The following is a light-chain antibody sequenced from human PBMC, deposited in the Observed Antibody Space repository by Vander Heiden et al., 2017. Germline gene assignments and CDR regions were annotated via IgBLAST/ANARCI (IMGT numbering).Light chain of an antibody. Sequence: QSALTQPASVSRSPGQSITIPCTGTSSDVGAYNYVSWYQQYPGKAPKVIIYDVSNRPSGVSNRFSGSKSGNTASLTISGLQAEDEADYFCTSYTSSSTLYVFGTGTKVTVL. J-gene: IGLJ1*01. V-gene: IGLV2-14*03. CDR2: DVS. CDR1: SSDVGAYNY. CDR3: TSYTSSSTLYV.